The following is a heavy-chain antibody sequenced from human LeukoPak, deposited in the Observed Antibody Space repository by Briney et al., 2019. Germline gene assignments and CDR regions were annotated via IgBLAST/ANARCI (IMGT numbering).Heavy chain of an antibody. CDR3: AKDHYFDSSRAFDI. V-gene: IGHV3-23*01. CDR1: GFTFNNYA. D-gene: IGHD3-22*01. Sequence: GGSLRLSCAASGFTFNNYAMSWVRQAPGKGLEWVSCVSGSGGNTYYADSVRGRFTISRDNSKNTLYLQMNSLRAEDTAVYYCAKDHYFDSSRAFDIWGQGTMVTVSS. J-gene: IGHJ3*02. CDR2: VSGSGGNT.